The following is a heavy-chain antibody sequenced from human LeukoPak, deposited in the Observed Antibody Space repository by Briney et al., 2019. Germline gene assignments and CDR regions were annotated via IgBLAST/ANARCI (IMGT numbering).Heavy chain of an antibody. V-gene: IGHV4-59*01. Sequence: SETLSLTCTVSGGSISTYYWSWIRQPPGKGLEWVACIDYSGSTNYNPSLKSRVSISVDTSKNQFSLKLSSVTAADTAVYYCGXGGSGTLYNWVGWFDPWGQGTLVTVSS. CDR3: GXGGSGTLYNWVGWFDP. CDR2: IDYSGST. J-gene: IGHJ5*02. CDR1: GGSISTYY. D-gene: IGHD3-10*01.